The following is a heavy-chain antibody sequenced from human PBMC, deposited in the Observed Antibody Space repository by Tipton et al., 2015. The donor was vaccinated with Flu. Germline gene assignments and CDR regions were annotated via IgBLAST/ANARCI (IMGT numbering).Heavy chain of an antibody. CDR2: IYSNGNT. CDR1: GGSITSYF. D-gene: IGHD3-3*01. V-gene: IGHV4-4*07. CDR3: AREGKAMEWSS. J-gene: IGHJ1*01. Sequence: TLSLTCTVSGGSITSYFWSWIRQPAGKGLEWIGRIYSNGNTNYSPSLKGRITMSVDTSKNQFSLRLSSVTAADTAIYYCAREGKAMEWSSWGGGTLVIVSS.